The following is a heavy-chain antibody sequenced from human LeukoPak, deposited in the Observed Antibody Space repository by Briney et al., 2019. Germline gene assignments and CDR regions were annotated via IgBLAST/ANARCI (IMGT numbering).Heavy chain of an antibody. CDR1: GFTFDDYA. Sequence: GRSLRLSCAASGFTFDDYAMHWVRQAPGKGLEWVSGISWNSGSIGYADSVKGRFTISGDNAKNSLYLQMNSLRAEDTALYYCAKAYYGSGFFDYWGQGTLVTVSS. D-gene: IGHD3-10*01. J-gene: IGHJ4*02. CDR2: ISWNSGSI. V-gene: IGHV3-9*01. CDR3: AKAYYGSGFFDY.